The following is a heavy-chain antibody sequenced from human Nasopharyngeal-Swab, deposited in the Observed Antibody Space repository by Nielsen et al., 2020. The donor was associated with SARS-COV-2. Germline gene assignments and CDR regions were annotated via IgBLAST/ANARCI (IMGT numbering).Heavy chain of an antibody. J-gene: IGHJ4*02. V-gene: IGHV5-51*01. CDR3: ASTVITTGGADY. CDR2: IYPGDSDT. D-gene: IGHD4-17*01. Sequence: GESLKISCTGFGYSFANYWIGWVRQMPGKGLEWMGIIYPGDSDTRYSPSFQGQVTISADKSISTAYLQWSSLKASDTAMYYCASTVITTGGADYWGQGTLVTVSS. CDR1: GYSFANYW.